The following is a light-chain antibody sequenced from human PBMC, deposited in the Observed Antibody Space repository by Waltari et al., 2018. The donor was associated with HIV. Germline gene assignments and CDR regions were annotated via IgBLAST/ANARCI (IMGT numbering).Light chain of an antibody. Sequence: QSALTQPPSASGSPGQSVTISCTGTSNDVVAYNFVSWYQHHQGKAPKLIIYEVSKRPSGVPDRFSASKSANTASLTVSGLQTEDEADYYCSSFTGVNTDVIFGGGTRLTVL. CDR3: SSFTGVNTDVI. J-gene: IGLJ2*01. V-gene: IGLV2-8*01. CDR2: EVS. CDR1: SNDVVAYNF.